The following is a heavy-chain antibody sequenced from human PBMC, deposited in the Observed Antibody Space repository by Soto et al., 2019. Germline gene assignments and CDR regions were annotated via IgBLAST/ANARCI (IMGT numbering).Heavy chain of an antibody. D-gene: IGHD3-10*01. CDR1: GASIRINNYS. Sequence: LQLQESGPGLVKPSETLSLSCTVSGASIRINNYSWGWFRHPPGKGLEWIATIDYSGTSYYNPSLKSRVTISVDTSKNQFSLNLSSVSAADTAVYYCTRPNYYGSGAIDYWGQGTLVTVSS. J-gene: IGHJ4*02. CDR2: IDYSGTS. CDR3: TRPNYYGSGAIDY. V-gene: IGHV4-39*01.